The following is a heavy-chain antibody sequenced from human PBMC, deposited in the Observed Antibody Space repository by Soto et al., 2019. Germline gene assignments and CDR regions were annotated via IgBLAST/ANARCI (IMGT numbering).Heavy chain of an antibody. Sequence: QVQLVESGGGVVQPGRSLRLSCAASGFSFSIYAMHWVRQAPGKGLEWVAVISYHGSTEYYGDSVKGRFTISRDNSKNTLYLQMYSLRPEDTAIYYCARGYSYGPNWESDALDIWGQEAMVTVSS. J-gene: IGHJ3*02. V-gene: IGHV3-30-3*01. CDR3: ARGYSYGPNWESDALDI. CDR1: GFSFSIYA. CDR2: ISYHGSTE. D-gene: IGHD5-18*01.